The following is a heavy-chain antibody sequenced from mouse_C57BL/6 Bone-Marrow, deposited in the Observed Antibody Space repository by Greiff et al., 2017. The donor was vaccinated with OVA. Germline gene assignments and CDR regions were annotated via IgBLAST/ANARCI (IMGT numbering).Heavy chain of an antibody. CDR1: GYTFTSYW. CDR2: IDPNSGGT. V-gene: IGHV1-72*01. Sequence: QVQLQQPGAELVKPGASVKLSCKASGYTFTSYWMHWVKQRPGRGLEWIGRIDPNSGGTKYNEKFKSKATLTVDKPSSTVYMQLSSLTSEDSAVHYFARSGDYGSSFWFAYWGQGTLVTVSA. CDR3: ARSGDYGSSFWFAY. D-gene: IGHD1-1*01. J-gene: IGHJ3*01.